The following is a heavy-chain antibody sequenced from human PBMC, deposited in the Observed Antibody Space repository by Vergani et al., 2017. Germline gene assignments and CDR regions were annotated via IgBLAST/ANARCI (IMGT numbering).Heavy chain of an antibody. CDR3: ARRGYGDYGRDDYGMDV. CDR1: GGSISSSSYY. Sequence: QLQLQESGPGLVKPSETLSLTCTVSGGSISSSSYYWGWIRQPPGKGLEWIGSIYYSGSTYYNPSLKSRVTISVDTSKNQFSLKLSSVTAADTAVYYCARRGYGDYGRDDYGMDVWGQGTTVTVSS. CDR2: IYYSGST. J-gene: IGHJ6*02. D-gene: IGHD4-17*01. V-gene: IGHV4-39*01.